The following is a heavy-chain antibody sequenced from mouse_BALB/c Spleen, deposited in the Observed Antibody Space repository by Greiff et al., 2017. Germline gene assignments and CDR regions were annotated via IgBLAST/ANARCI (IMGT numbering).Heavy chain of an antibody. Sequence: VKLMESGAELAKPGASVKMSCKASGYTFTSYWMHWVKQRPGQGLEWIGYINPSTGYTEYNQKFKDKATLTADKSSSTAYMQLSSLTSEDSAVYYCARTTATWYFDVWGAGTTVTVSS. J-gene: IGHJ1*01. CDR3: ARTTATWYFDV. D-gene: IGHD1-2*01. CDR1: GYTFTSYW. CDR2: INPSTGYT. V-gene: IGHV1-7*01.